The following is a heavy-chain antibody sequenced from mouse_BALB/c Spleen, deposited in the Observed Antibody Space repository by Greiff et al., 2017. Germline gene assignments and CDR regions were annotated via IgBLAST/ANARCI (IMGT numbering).Heavy chain of an antibody. Sequence: VQLKQSGAELVRPGALVKLSCKASGFNIKDYYMHWVKQRPEQGLEWIGWIDPENGNTIYDPKFQGKASITADTSSNTAYLQLSSLTSEDTAVYYCARCYGSSAWFAYWGQGTLVTVSA. J-gene: IGHJ3*01. CDR3: ARCYGSSAWFAY. CDR2: IDPENGNT. D-gene: IGHD1-1*01. V-gene: IGHV14-1*02. CDR1: GFNIKDYY.